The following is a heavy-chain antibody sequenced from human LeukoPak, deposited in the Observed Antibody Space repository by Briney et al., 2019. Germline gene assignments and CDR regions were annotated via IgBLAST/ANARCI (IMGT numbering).Heavy chain of an antibody. J-gene: IGHJ3*02. CDR3: AKDMTTVRFSDAFDI. Sequence: GRSLRLSCAASGFTFDDYAMPWVRQAPGKGLEWVSGISWNSGSIDYADSVKGRFTISRDNAKNSLYLQMNSLRAEDTALYYCAKDMTTVRFSDAFDIWGQGTMVTVSS. D-gene: IGHD4-17*01. V-gene: IGHV3-9*01. CDR1: GFTFDDYA. CDR2: ISWNSGSI.